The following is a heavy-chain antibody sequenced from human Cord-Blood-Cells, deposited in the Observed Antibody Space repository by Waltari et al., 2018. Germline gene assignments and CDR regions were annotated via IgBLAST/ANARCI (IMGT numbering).Heavy chain of an antibody. CDR3: ARPLGWDDAFDI. V-gene: IGHV3-11*04. CDR1: GFTFMHYY. CDR2: ISSSGSTI. D-gene: IGHD1-26*01. J-gene: IGHJ3*02. Sequence: QVQLVESGGGLVKPGGSLRLSCAPPGFTFMHYYMSWIRQAPGKGLEWVSYISSSGSTIYYADSVKGRFTISRDNAKNSLYLQMNSLRAEDTAVYYCARPLGWDDAFDIWGQGTMVTVSS.